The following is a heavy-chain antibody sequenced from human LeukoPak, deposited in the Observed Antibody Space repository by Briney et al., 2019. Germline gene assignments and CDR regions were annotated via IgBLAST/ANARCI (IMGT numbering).Heavy chain of an antibody. D-gene: IGHD6-19*01. V-gene: IGHV3-64D*06. CDR1: GITFSSYA. CDR2: ISSDGSST. J-gene: IGHJ3*02. CDR3: VKDWAVAGTDSFDI. Sequence: GGSLRLSCSASGITFSSYAMHWVRQAPGKGLEYVSAISSDGSSTYYADSVKGRFTISRDNSENTLYLQMSSQRAEDTAVYYCVKDWAVAGTDSFDIWGQGTMVTVSS.